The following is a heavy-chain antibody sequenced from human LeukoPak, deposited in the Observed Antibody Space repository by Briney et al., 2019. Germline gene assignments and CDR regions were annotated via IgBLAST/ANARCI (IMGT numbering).Heavy chain of an antibody. D-gene: IGHD3-10*01. CDR2: ISYDGSNK. J-gene: IGHJ3*02. V-gene: IGHV3-30-3*02. CDR1: GFTFSSYA. CDR3: AKGIDYYGSGGYGDI. Sequence: GGSLRLSCAASGFTFSSYAIHWVRQAPGKGLEWVTVISYDGSNKYYADSVKGRFTISRDNSKNTLYLQMNSLRAEDTAVYYCAKGIDYYGSGGYGDIWGQGTMVTVSS.